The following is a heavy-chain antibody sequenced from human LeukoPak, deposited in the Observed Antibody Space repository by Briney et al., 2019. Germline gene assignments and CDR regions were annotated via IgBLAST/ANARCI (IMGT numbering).Heavy chain of an antibody. CDR2: IYYSGDT. Sequence: SETLSLTCTVSGASISSYHWSWIRQPPGKGLEWIGYIYYSGDTNYSPSLTSRVTISLDTSKNQFSLKLSSVTAADTAVYYCARRRGNFWTDYYAFDYWGLGTLVTVSS. V-gene: IGHV4-59*08. J-gene: IGHJ4*02. CDR3: ARRRGNFWTDYYAFDY. D-gene: IGHD3/OR15-3a*01. CDR1: GASISSYH.